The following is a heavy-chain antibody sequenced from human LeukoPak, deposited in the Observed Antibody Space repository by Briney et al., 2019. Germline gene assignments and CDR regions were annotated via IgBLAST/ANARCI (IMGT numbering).Heavy chain of an antibody. Sequence: GGSLRLSCAASGFTVSSNYMSWVRQAPGKGLEWVSVIYSGGSTYYADSVKGRFTISRDNSKNTLYLQINSLRAEDTAVYYCARTRGDGYNLGWFDPWGQGTLVTVSS. V-gene: IGHV3-66*01. J-gene: IGHJ5*02. CDR3: ARTRGDGYNLGWFDP. CDR1: GFTVSSNY. D-gene: IGHD5-24*01. CDR2: IYSGGST.